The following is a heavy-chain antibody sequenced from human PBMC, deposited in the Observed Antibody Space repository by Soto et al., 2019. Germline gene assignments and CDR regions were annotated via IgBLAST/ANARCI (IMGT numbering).Heavy chain of an antibody. D-gene: IGHD1-26*01. CDR1: GYTLTELS. CDR2: FDPEDGET. J-gene: IGHJ6*02. Sequence: QVQLVQSGAEVKKPGASVKVSCKVSGYTLTELSMHWVRQAPGKGLEWMGGFDPEDGETIYAQKFQGRVTMTEDTSTDTAYMELSSLRSEDTAVYYCTTGGGSGSLSPTYGMDVWGQGTTVTVSS. V-gene: IGHV1-24*01. CDR3: TTGGGSGSLSPTYGMDV.